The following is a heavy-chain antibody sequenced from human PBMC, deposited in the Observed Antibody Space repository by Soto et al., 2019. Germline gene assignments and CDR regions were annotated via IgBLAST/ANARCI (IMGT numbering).Heavy chain of an antibody. V-gene: IGHV1-2*02. Sequence: ASVKVSCKASGYTFTGYYMHWVRQAPGQGLEWMGWINPNSGGTNYAQKFQGRVTMTRDTSISTAYMELSRLRSDDTAVYYCASAPTTHSHYYGSGSTESLNWFDPWGQVTLVTVSS. CDR1: GYTFTGYY. CDR2: INPNSGGT. CDR3: ASAPTTHSHYYGSGSTESLNWFDP. D-gene: IGHD3-10*01. J-gene: IGHJ5*02.